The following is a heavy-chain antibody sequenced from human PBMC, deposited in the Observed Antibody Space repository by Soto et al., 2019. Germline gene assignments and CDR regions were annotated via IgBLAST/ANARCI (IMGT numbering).Heavy chain of an antibody. CDR2: ISAYNGNT. Sequence: ASVKVSCKASGYTFTSYGISWVLQAPGQGLEWMGWISAYNGNTNYAQKLQGRVTMTTDTSTSTAYMELRSLRSDDTAVYYCARVTVVVPAAISAFDYWGQGTLVTVSS. J-gene: IGHJ4*02. CDR1: GYTFTSYG. CDR3: ARVTVVVPAAISAFDY. V-gene: IGHV1-18*01. D-gene: IGHD2-2*01.